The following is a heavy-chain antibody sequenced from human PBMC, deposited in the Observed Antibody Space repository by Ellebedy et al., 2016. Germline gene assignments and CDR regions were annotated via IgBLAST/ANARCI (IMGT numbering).Heavy chain of an antibody. Sequence: ASVKVSCKVSGYTLTELSMHWVRQAPGKGLEWMGGFDPEDGETIYAQKFQGRVTMTEDTSTDTAYMELSSLRSEDTAGYYCATGTYYDSSGYCLFDPWGQGTLVTVSS. CDR1: GYTLTELS. D-gene: IGHD3-22*01. J-gene: IGHJ5*02. CDR2: FDPEDGET. V-gene: IGHV1-24*01. CDR3: ATGTYYDSSGYCLFDP.